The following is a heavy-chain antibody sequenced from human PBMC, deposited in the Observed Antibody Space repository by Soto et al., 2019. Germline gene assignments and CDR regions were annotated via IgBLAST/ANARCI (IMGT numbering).Heavy chain of an antibody. CDR3: ARARGYSGYDP. CDR2: INHSGST. D-gene: IGHD5-12*01. Sequence: QVQLQQWGAGLLKPSETLSLTCAVYGGAFSGYYWSWIRQPPGKGLEWIGEINHSGSTNYNPSLKSRVTISVDTSKNQLSLKLSSVTAADTAVYYCARARGYSGYDPWGQGTLVTVYS. CDR1: GGAFSGYY. J-gene: IGHJ5*02. V-gene: IGHV4-34*01.